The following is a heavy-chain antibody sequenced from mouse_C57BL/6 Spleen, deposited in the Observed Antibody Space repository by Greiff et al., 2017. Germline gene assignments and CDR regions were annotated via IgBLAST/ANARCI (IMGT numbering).Heavy chain of an antibody. CDR2: IDPSDSYT. Sequence: QVQLQQPGAELVMPGASVKLSCKASGYTFTSYWMHWVKQRPGQGLEWIGEIDPSDSYTNYNQKFKGKSTLTVDKSSSTAYMQLSSLTSEDSAVYYCARRGSGNQPHYFDYWGQGTTLTVSS. CDR3: ARRGSGNQPHYFDY. J-gene: IGHJ2*01. D-gene: IGHD1-3*01. CDR1: GYTFTSYW. V-gene: IGHV1-69*01.